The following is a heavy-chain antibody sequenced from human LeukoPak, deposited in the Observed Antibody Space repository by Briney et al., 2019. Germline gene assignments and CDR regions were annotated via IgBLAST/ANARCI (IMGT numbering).Heavy chain of an antibody. J-gene: IGHJ4*02. D-gene: IGHD3-16*02. Sequence: SETLSLTCAVYGGSFSGYYWSWIRQPPGKGLEWIGEINHSGSTNYNPSLKSRVTISVDTSKNQFSLRLSSVTAADTAVYYCARVHYDYVWGSYRSRHFDYWGRGTLVTVSS. CDR1: GGSFSGYY. CDR2: INHSGST. CDR3: ARVHYDYVWGSYRSRHFDY. V-gene: IGHV4-34*01.